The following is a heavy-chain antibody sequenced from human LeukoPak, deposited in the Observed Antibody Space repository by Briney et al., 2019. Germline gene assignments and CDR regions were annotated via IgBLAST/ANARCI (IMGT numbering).Heavy chain of an antibody. V-gene: IGHV3-23*01. CDR1: GFSFSNYV. D-gene: IGHD6-13*01. CDR2: ISGSGGST. J-gene: IGHJ4*02. CDR3: AKDRSSWSAAPCDY. Sequence: PGGSLRLSCAASGFSFSNYVMHWVRQAPGKGLEWVSAISGSGGSTYYADSVKGRLTISRDNSKNTLYLQMNSLRAEDTAVYYCAKDRSSWSAAPCDYWGQGTLVTVSS.